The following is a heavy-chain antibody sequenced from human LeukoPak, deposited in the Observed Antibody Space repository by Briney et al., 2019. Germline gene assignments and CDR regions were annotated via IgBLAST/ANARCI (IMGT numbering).Heavy chain of an antibody. Sequence: ASVKVSCKASGYTFTGYYMHWVRQAPGQGLEWMGWINPNSGGTNYAQKFQGRVTMTRDTSISTAYMELSRLRSDDTAVYYCARAQGRVGATSPDDYWGQGTLVTVSS. CDR3: ARAQGRVGATSPDDY. D-gene: IGHD1-26*01. CDR2: INPNSGGT. J-gene: IGHJ4*02. V-gene: IGHV1-2*02. CDR1: GYTFTGYY.